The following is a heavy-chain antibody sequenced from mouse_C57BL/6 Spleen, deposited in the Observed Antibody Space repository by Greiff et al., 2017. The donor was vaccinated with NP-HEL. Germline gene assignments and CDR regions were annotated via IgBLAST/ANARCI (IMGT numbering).Heavy chain of an antibody. J-gene: IGHJ3*01. V-gene: IGHV1-80*01. CDR1: GYAFSSYW. D-gene: IGHD2-3*01. Sequence: QVQLKQSGAELVKPGASVKISCKASGYAFSSYWMNWVKQRPGKGLEWIGQIYPGDGDTNYNGKFKGKATRTADIASSTAYMQLSSLTSEDSAVYFCARRDGYYGGFAYWGQGTLVTVSA. CDR2: IYPGDGDT. CDR3: ARRDGYYGGFAY.